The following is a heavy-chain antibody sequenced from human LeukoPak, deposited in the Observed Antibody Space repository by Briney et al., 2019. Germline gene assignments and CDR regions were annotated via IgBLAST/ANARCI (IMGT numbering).Heavy chain of an antibody. CDR1: GGSISSSSYY. Sequence: SETPSLTCTVSGGSISSSSYYWGWIRQPPGKGLEWIGSIYYSGSTYYNPSLKSRVTISVDTSKNQFSLKLSSVTAADTAVYYCARHDSSGYYYSGEFDYWGQGTLVTVSS. CDR2: IYYSGST. CDR3: ARHDSSGYYYSGEFDY. V-gene: IGHV4-39*01. D-gene: IGHD3-22*01. J-gene: IGHJ4*02.